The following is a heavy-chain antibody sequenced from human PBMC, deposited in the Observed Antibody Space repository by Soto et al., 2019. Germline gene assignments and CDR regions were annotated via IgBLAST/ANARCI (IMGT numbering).Heavy chain of an antibody. CDR2: ISYDGSNK. CDR1: GFTFSSYA. V-gene: IGHV3-30-3*01. J-gene: IGHJ6*02. D-gene: IGHD3-3*01. Sequence: QVQLVESGGGVVQPGRSLRLSCAASGFTFSSYAMHWVRQAPGKGLEWVAVISYDGSNKNYADSVKGRFTISRDNSKNTLYLQMNSLRAKDTAVYYCARGYDFWSGYYYPYGMDVWGQGTTVTVSS. CDR3: ARGYDFWSGYYYPYGMDV.